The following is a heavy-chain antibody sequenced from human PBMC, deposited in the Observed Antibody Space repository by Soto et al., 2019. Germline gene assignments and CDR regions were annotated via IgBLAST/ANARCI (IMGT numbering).Heavy chain of an antibody. CDR3: AKDYRRDGYNSDAFDI. CDR1: GFTFSSYA. CDR2: ISGSGGST. D-gene: IGHD5-12*01. V-gene: IGHV3-23*01. J-gene: IGHJ3*02. Sequence: GGSLRLSCAASGFTFSSYAMSWVRQAPGKGLEWVSAISGSGGSTYYADSVKGRFTISRDNSKNTLYLQMNSLRAEDTAVYYCAKDYRRDGYNSDAFDIWGQGTVVTVSS.